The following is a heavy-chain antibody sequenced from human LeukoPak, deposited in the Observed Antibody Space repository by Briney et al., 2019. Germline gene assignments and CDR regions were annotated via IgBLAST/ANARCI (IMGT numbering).Heavy chain of an antibody. CDR2: INSDGSST. CDR3: AKDRPLSLSSSQFDY. Sequence: GGSLRLSCAASGFTFSNYWMHWVRQAPGKGLVWVSRINSDGSSTSYADSVKGRFTISRDNAKNTLYLQMNSLRAEDTAVYYCAKDRPLSLSSSQFDYWGQGTLVTVSS. V-gene: IGHV3-74*01. D-gene: IGHD6-13*01. J-gene: IGHJ4*02. CDR1: GFTFSNYW.